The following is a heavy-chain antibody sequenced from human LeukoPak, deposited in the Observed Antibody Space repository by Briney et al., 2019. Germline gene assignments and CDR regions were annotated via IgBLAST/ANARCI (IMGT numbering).Heavy chain of an antibody. D-gene: IGHD5-18*01. Sequence: GGSLRLSCAASGVTVSSNYMNWVRQAPGKGLEWASIIYSGGNTYYADSVKGRFTISRDNSKNTLYPQMNGLRVEDTAVYYCARQQDTTNPGYWGQGTLVTVSS. CDR2: IYSGGNT. V-gene: IGHV3-66*04. CDR1: GVTVSSNY. J-gene: IGHJ4*02. CDR3: ARQQDTTNPGY.